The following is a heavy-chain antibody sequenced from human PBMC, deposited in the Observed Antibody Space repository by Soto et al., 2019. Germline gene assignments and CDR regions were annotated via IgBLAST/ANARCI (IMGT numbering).Heavy chain of an antibody. Sequence: GGSLRLSXAASGFTFSSYEMNWVRQAPGKGLEWVSYISSSGSTIYYADSVKGRFTISRDNAKNSLHLQMNSLRAEDTAVYYCARDLAPFGYWGQGTLVTAPQ. CDR3: ARDLAPFGY. CDR1: GFTFSSYE. D-gene: IGHD3-16*01. V-gene: IGHV3-48*03. CDR2: ISSSGSTI. J-gene: IGHJ4*02.